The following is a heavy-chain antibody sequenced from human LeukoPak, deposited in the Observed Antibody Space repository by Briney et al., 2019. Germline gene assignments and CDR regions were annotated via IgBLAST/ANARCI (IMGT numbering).Heavy chain of an antibody. Sequence: GASVKVSCKASGGTFSSYAISWVRQAPGQGLEWMGGIIPIFGTANYAQKFQGGVTITTDESTSTAYMELSSLRSEDTAVYYCARDLGGSSDAFDIWGQGTMVTVSS. J-gene: IGHJ3*02. V-gene: IGHV1-69*05. CDR3: ARDLGGSSDAFDI. CDR1: GGTFSSYA. CDR2: IIPIFGTA. D-gene: IGHD1-26*01.